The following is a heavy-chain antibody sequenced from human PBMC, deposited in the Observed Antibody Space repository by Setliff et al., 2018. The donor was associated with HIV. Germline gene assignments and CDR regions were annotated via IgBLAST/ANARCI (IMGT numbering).Heavy chain of an antibody. V-gene: IGHV1-69*05. CDR2: IVPILGPA. CDR3: ARVTTSGRGSYLY. CDR1: GDAFSRYA. D-gene: IGHD1-26*01. Sequence: SVQVSCQASGDAFSRYAISWVRQAPGQGLEWMGGIVPILGPANYAQKFQGRVTITTDESTYTAYMELSSLTSEDTAVYYCARVTTSGRGSYLYWGQGTLVTVSS. J-gene: IGHJ4*02.